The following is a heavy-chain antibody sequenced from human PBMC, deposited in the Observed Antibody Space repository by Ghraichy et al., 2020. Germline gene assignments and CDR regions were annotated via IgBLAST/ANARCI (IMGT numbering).Heavy chain of an antibody. CDR2: ISGSGGST. Sequence: GGSLRLSCAASGFTFSSYAMSWVRQAPGKGLEWVSAISGSGGSTYYADSVKGRFTISRDNSKNTLYLQMNSLRAEDTAVYYCAKGDRKTTLGYCSGGSCYLFDYLGQGTLVTVSS. CDR1: GFTFSSYA. CDR3: AKGDRKTTLGYCSGGSCYLFDY. J-gene: IGHJ4*02. V-gene: IGHV3-23*01. D-gene: IGHD2-15*01.